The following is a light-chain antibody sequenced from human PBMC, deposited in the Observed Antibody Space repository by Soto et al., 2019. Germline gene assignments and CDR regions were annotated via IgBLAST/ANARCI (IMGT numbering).Light chain of an antibody. CDR3: QQFNSSPWT. V-gene: IGKV1-5*03. CDR1: QSVSIW. Sequence: DIQMTQSPSTLSASEADRVTISCRASQSVSIWLAWYQQKPGRAPKLLIYKSSILESGVPSRFSGSGSGREFTLTISSLQPDDFATYYCQQFNSSPWTFGKGTKVDIK. J-gene: IGKJ1*01. CDR2: KSS.